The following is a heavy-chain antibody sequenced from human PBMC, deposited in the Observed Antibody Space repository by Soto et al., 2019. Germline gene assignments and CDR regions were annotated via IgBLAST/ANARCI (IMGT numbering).Heavy chain of an antibody. CDR1: GFTFSNYA. Sequence: GGSLRLSCAASGFTFSNYAMNWVRQAPGKGLEWVSTISGSGSSPYYADSVKGRFTISRDNSKNTLYLQMDSLRAEDTAVYYCARISAAGTDFDCWGQGTLVTVSS. J-gene: IGHJ4*02. CDR2: ISGSGSSP. CDR3: ARISAAGTDFDC. D-gene: IGHD6-13*01. V-gene: IGHV3-23*01.